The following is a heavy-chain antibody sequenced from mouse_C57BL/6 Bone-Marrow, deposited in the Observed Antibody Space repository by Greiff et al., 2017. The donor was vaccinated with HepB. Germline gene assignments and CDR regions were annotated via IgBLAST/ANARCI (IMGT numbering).Heavy chain of an antibody. V-gene: IGHV2-2*01. CDR1: GFSLTSYG. J-gene: IGHJ3*01. CDR3: AQHYGSSYLFAY. Sequence: VMLVESGPGLVQPSQSLSITCTVSGFSLTSYGVHWVRQSPGKGLEWLGVIWSGGSTDYNAAFISRLSISKDNSKSQVFFKMNSLQADDTAIYYCAQHYGSSYLFAYWGQGTLVTVSA. D-gene: IGHD1-1*01. CDR2: IWSGGST.